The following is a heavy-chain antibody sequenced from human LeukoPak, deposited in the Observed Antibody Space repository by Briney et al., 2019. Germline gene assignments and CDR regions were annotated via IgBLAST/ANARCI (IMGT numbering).Heavy chain of an antibody. CDR1: GFTFSSYA. CDR2: ISSNGGST. D-gene: IGHD2-2*01. J-gene: IGHJ3*02. Sequence: GGSLRLSCAASGFTFSSYAMHWVRQAPGKGLEYVSAISSNGGSTYYANSVKGRFTISRDNSKNTLYLQMGSLRAEDMAVYYCARDRGGIVVVPAAMGGSAFDIWGQGTMVTVSS. V-gene: IGHV3-64*01. CDR3: ARDRGGIVVVPAAMGGSAFDI.